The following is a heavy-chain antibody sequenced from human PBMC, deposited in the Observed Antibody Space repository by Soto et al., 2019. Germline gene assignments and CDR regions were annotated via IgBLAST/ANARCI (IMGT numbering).Heavy chain of an antibody. V-gene: IGHV3-48*03. CDR2: IRANDESI. CDR1: GFDFRSYG. Sequence: GGSLRLSCVASGFDFRSYGMNWVRQAPGKGLEWVSNIRANDESIYYADSVKGRFTISRDNAKNSLYLQMNSLRAEDTAVYYCARGIAAIPPHGMDVWGQGTTVTVSS. D-gene: IGHD6-13*01. CDR3: ARGIAAIPPHGMDV. J-gene: IGHJ6*02.